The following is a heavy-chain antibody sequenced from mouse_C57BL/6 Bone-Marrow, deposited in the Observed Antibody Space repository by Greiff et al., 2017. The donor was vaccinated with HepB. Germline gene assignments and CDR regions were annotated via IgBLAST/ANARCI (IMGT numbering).Heavy chain of an antibody. J-gene: IGHJ2*01. CDR3: ESVTSVDYFDY. CDR2: INPNNGGT. V-gene: IGHV1-22*01. D-gene: IGHD1-1*01. CDR1: GYTFTDYN. Sequence: VQLKESGPELVKPGASVKMSCKASGYTFTDYNMHWVQQSHGKSLEWIGYINPNNGGTSYNQKFKGKATLTINKSSTTDYMELRSLTSEDSAVYYCESVTSVDYFDYWGQGTTLTVSS.